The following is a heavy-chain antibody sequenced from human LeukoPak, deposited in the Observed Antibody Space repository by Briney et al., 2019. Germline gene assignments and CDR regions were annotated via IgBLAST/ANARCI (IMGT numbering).Heavy chain of an antibody. Sequence: GGSLGLSCTASGFTFGDYAMSWIRQAPGKGLEWVGFIRSKAYGETADYAASVKGRFTISRDDPKAIAYLQMNSLKTEDTAVYHCTRDRGAYNLYDYWGQGTLVTVSS. D-gene: IGHD1-1*01. CDR2: IRSKAYGETA. V-gene: IGHV3-49*03. J-gene: IGHJ4*02. CDR3: TRDRGAYNLYDY. CDR1: GFTFGDYA.